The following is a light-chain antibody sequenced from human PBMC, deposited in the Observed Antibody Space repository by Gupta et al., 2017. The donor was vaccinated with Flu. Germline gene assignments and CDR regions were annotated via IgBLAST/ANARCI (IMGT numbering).Light chain of an antibody. J-gene: IGLJ3*02. CDR3: SSYTSSSTLRV. CDR1: SSDVGGYNY. Sequence: QSALTQPASVSGSPGPSTTISCPGTSSDVGGYNYVSWYQPHPGKAPKLMIYEVSNRPSGVSNRFSGSKSGNTASLTISGLQAEDEADYYCSSYTSSSTLRVFGGGTKLTVL. V-gene: IGLV2-14*01. CDR2: EVS.